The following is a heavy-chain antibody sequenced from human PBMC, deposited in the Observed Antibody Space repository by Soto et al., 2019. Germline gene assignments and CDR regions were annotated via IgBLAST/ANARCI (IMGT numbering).Heavy chain of an antibody. J-gene: IGHJ6*02. CDR2: ISYDGSNK. D-gene: IGHD5-12*01. CDR3: ARDYYRFNSGYGFSMDV. CDR1: GFTFSSYA. Sequence: QVQLVESGGGVVQPGRSLRLSCAASGFTFSSYAMHWVRQAPGKGLEWVAVISYDGSNKYYADSVKGRFTISRDNSKNTLYLQMNSLRAEHTAVYYCARDYYRFNSGYGFSMDVWCQGTTVTVSS. V-gene: IGHV3-30-3*01.